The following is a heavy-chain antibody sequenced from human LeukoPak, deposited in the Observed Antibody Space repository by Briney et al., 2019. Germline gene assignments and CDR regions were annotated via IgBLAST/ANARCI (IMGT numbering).Heavy chain of an antibody. CDR1: GGSISSSSYY. CDR2: IYYSGST. V-gene: IGHV4-39*07. J-gene: IGHJ3*02. Sequence: SETLSLTCTVSGGSISSSSYYWGWIRHPPGKGLEWIGSIYYSGSTNYNPSLKSRVTISVDTSKNQFSLKLSSVTAADTAVYYCARSLYYYGSDSFDIWGQGTMVTVSS. CDR3: ARSLYYYGSDSFDI. D-gene: IGHD3-10*01.